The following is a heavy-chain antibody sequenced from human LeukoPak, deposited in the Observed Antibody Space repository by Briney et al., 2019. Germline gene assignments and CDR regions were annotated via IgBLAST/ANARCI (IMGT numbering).Heavy chain of an antibody. CDR1: GVSISSYY. V-gene: IGHV4-59*01. CDR2: IYYSGST. CDR3: ARSRYFDFDY. J-gene: IGHJ4*02. D-gene: IGHD3-9*01. Sequence: SETLSLTRTVSGVSISSYYWSWIRQPPGKGLEWIGYIYYSGSTNYNPSLKSRVTTSVDTSKNKFSLKLSSVTAADTAVYYCARSRYFDFDYWGQGTLVTVSS.